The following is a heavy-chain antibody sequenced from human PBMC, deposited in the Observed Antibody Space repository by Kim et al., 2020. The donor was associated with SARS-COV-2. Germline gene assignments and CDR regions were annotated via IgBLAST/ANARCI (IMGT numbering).Heavy chain of an antibody. J-gene: IGHJ4*02. CDR3: AGLSGGSWNFDY. CDR2: IKQDGSEK. D-gene: IGHD2-15*01. V-gene: IGHV3-7*01. CDR1: GFTFSSYW. Sequence: GGSLRLSCAASGFTFSSYWMSWVRQDPGKWLEWVANIKQDGSEKYYVDSVKGRFTISRDNAKHSLYLQMNSLRAEDTAVYYRAGLSGGSWNFDYWGQGTLVTVSS.